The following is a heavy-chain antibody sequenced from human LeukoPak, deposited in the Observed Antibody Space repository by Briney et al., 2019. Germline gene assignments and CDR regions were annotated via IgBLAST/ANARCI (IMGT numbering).Heavy chain of an antibody. Sequence: PGGSLRLSCAASGFTFSSYAMNWVRQAPGKGLEGVSTISGSGGSTYYADSVKGRFTISRDNSKNTVYLQMNRLRGEDTAVYYCAGPAAGDVWGQGTTVTVSS. CDR3: AGPAAGDV. CDR1: GFTFSSYA. J-gene: IGHJ6*02. D-gene: IGHD6-25*01. CDR2: ISGSGGST. V-gene: IGHV3-23*01.